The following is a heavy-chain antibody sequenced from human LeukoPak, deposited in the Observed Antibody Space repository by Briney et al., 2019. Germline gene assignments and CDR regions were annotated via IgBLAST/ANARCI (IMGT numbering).Heavy chain of an antibody. CDR2: IIPIFGTA. CDR1: GGTFSSYA. J-gene: IGHJ3*02. CDR3: ARGTYYDILTGFHDAFDI. V-gene: IGHV1-69*06. Sequence: SVKVSCKASGGTFSSYAISWVRQAPGHGLEWMGGIIPIFGTATYAKKFQGRVTITADKSTSTAYMELSSLRSEDTAVYYCARGTYYDILTGFHDAFDIWGQGTMVTVSS. D-gene: IGHD3-9*01.